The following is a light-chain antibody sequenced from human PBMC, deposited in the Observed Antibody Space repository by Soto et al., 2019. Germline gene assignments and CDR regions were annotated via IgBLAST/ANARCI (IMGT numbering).Light chain of an antibody. Sequence: QSVLTQPASVSGSPGQSITISCTGTSSDVGGYNYVSWYQQHPGKARKLMIYEVTNRPSGVSNRFSGSKSGNTASLTIAGLQAEDEADYYCSSYTSRSTLVFGTGTKVTVL. CDR1: SSDVGGYNY. J-gene: IGLJ1*01. CDR2: EVT. V-gene: IGLV2-14*01. CDR3: SSYTSRSTLV.